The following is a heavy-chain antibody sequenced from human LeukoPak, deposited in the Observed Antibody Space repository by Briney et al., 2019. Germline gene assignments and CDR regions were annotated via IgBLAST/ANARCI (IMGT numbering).Heavy chain of an antibody. V-gene: IGHV1-2*02. CDR3: AREMYYDFWRGSDY. D-gene: IGHD3-3*01. CDR2: INPNSGDT. Sequence: GASVKVSCKASGHTFTGYYMHWVRQAPGQGLEWMGWINPNSGDTNYAQKFQGRVTMTRDTSISTAYMELSRLRSDDTAVYYCAREMYYDFWRGSDYWGQGTLVTVSS. J-gene: IGHJ4*02. CDR1: GHTFTGYY.